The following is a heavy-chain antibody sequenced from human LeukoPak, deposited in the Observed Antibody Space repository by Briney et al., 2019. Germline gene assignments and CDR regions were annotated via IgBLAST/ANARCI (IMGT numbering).Heavy chain of an antibody. Sequence: GGSLRLSCAASGFTFSSYGMHWVRQAPGKGLEWVAFMRFDGSNKNYADSVKGRFTISRDNAKNSLYLQMNSLRAEDTAVYYCARSSGRLDYWGQGTLVTVSS. D-gene: IGHD1-26*01. J-gene: IGHJ4*02. CDR1: GFTFSSYG. V-gene: IGHV3-30*02. CDR3: ARSSGRLDY. CDR2: MRFDGSNK.